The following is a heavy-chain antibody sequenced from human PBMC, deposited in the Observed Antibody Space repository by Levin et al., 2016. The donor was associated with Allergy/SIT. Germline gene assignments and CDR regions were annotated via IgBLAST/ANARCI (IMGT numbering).Heavy chain of an antibody. Sequence: GESLKISCAASGFTFSSYWTSWIRQVPGKGLEWVATINQDGSNKYYVDSVKGRFTISRDNAKNSLYLQMDSLRVEDTAVYYCTRGPNYRRIEYWGQGTLVTVSS. D-gene: IGHD3-10*01. J-gene: IGHJ4*02. CDR2: INQDGSNK. CDR1: GFTFSSYW. CDR3: TRGPNYRRIEY. V-gene: IGHV3-7*03.